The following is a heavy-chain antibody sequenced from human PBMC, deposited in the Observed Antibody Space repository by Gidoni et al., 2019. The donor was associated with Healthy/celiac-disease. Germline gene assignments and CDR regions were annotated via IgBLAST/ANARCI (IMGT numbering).Heavy chain of an antibody. CDR1: GFTFGDYA. J-gene: IGHJ4*02. CDR2: IRSKAYGGTT. D-gene: IGHD4-17*01. V-gene: IGHV3-49*05. Sequence: EVQLVESGGGLVKPGRSLRLSCTASGFTFGDYAMSWFRQAQGKGLEWVGFIRSKAYGGTTEDAASVKGRFTISRDDSKSIAYLQMNSLKTEDTAVYYCTRGGTTVVGPFDYWGQGTLVTVSS. CDR3: TRGGTTVVGPFDY.